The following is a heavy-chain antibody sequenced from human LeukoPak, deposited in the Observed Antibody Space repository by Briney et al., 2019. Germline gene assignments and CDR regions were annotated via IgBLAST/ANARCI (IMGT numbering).Heavy chain of an antibody. CDR2: ILYDGSNK. D-gene: IGHD1-26*01. Sequence: GGSLRLSCAASGFTFSNYDMHWVRQAPGKGLEWVAVILYDGSNKYYADSVKGRFTISRDNSKNTLYLQMNSLRAEDTAVYYCAKVAEVGATGYYYYMDVWGKGTTVTISS. CDR1: GFTFSNYD. CDR3: AKVAEVGATGYYYYMDV. J-gene: IGHJ6*03. V-gene: IGHV3-30*14.